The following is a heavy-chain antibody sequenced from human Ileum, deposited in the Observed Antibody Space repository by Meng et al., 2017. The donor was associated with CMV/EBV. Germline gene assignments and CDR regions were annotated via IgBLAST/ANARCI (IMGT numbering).Heavy chain of an antibody. D-gene: IGHD4-23*01. V-gene: IGHV3-48*03. J-gene: IGHJ5*01. CDR2: IDSSGNSI. Sequence: GESLKTSCAASGLTFSSHEFNWVRQAPGKGLEWVSYIDSSGNSIYYADSVKGRFTMSRDNAKKSVYLQMESLRAEDAGVYYCAREFGGRSPHYNRFDSWGQGILVTVSS. CDR3: AREFGGRSPHYNRFDS. CDR1: GLTFSSHE.